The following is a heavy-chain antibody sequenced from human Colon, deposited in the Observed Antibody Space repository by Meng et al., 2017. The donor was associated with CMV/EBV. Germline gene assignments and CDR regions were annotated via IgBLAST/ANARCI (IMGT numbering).Heavy chain of an antibody. V-gene: IGHV3-23*01. J-gene: IGHJ4*02. CDR2: ISATGGTT. D-gene: IGHD3/OR15-3a*01. CDR3: ARLRQFLDTPY. Sequence: VQLLGFGGGLVQPGGSLRPPCAASEFTFSSFAMSWVRQAPGKGLEWVSTISATGGTTYYADSVEGRFTISRDNSKNTLYLQMNSLRAEDTAVYYCARLRQFLDTPYWGQGTLVTVSS. CDR1: EFTFSSFA.